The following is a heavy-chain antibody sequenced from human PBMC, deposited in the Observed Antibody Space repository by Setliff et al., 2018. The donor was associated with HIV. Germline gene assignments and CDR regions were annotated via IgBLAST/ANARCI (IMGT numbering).Heavy chain of an antibody. Sequence: ASVKVSCKASGYTFTGYYIHWVRQAPGQGLEWMGWINPNTGGTDYAQKFQGWVTMTRETSISTAYMELRRLKSDDAAVYHCARGRTNSSYYNFWSAYSSTMDVWGHGTTVTVSS. CDR1: GYTFTGYY. V-gene: IGHV1-2*04. J-gene: IGHJ6*02. CDR3: ARGRTNSSYYNFWSAYSSTMDV. CDR2: INPNTGGT. D-gene: IGHD3-3*01.